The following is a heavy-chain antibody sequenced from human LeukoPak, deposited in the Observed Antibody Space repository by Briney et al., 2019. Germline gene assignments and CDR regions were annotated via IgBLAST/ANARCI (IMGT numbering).Heavy chain of an antibody. J-gene: IGHJ3*02. CDR3: AREVEYYDSSGYRPHAFDI. V-gene: IGHV4-34*01. D-gene: IGHD3-22*01. CDR2: INHSGST. Sequence: SETLSLTCAVYGGPFSGYYWSWIRQPPGKGLEWIGEINHSGSTNYNPSLKSRVTISVDTSKNQFSLKLSSVTAADTAVYYCAREVEYYDSSGYRPHAFDIWGQGTLVTVSS. CDR1: GGPFSGYY.